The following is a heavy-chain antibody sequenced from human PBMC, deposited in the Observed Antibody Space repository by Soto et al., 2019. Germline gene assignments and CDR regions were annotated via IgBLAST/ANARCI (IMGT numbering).Heavy chain of an antibody. Sequence: EVQLVESGGGLVQPGGSLRLSCAASGFTVSSNYMSWVRQAPGKGLEWVSVIYSGGSTYYADSVKGRFTISRHNSKNTPYLQMNSLRAEDTAVYYCAREVGCSGGSCYSGELGYWGQGTLVTVSS. V-gene: IGHV3-53*04. D-gene: IGHD2-15*01. CDR1: GFTVSSNY. CDR3: AREVGCSGGSCYSGELGY. CDR2: IYSGGST. J-gene: IGHJ4*02.